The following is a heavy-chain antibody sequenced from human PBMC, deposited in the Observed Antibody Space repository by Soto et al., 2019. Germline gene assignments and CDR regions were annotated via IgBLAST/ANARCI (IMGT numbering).Heavy chain of an antibody. D-gene: IGHD3-10*01. J-gene: IGHJ5*02. CDR3: ARSIPLWFGDLPTYNWFDP. V-gene: IGHV4-34*01. CDR2: IKHSGNT. CDR1: GASFNDYY. Sequence: SETLSLTCAVYGASFNDYYWTWIRQPPGKGLEWIGEIKHSGNTNYNPSLKSRVTMSLDTSKNQVSLKLNSVTAADTAVYYCARSIPLWFGDLPTYNWFDPWGQGTLVTVSS.